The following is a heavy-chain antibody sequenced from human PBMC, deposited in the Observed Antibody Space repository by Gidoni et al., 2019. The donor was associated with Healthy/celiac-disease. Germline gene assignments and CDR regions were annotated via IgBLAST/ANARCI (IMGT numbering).Heavy chain of an antibody. Sequence: EVQLVESGGGLVKPGGSLRLSCAASGFTFRNAWLSWVRQAPGKGLEWVGRIKSKTDGGTTDYAAPVKGRFTISRDDSKNTLYLQMNSLKTEDTAVYYCTTEGDYEGWNYYYYGMDVWGQGTTVTVSS. CDR3: TTEGDYEGWNYYYYGMDV. CDR1: GFTFRNAW. D-gene: IGHD4-17*01. CDR2: IKSKTDGGTT. J-gene: IGHJ6*02. V-gene: IGHV3-15*01.